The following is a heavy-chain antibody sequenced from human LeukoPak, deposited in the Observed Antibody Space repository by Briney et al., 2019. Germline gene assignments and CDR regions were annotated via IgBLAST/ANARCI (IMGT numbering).Heavy chain of an antibody. CDR1: GYTLTELS. CDR2: FDPEDGET. CDR3: ATADPRFLGVWYYYYMDV. J-gene: IGHJ6*03. Sequence: GASVKVSCKVSGYTLTELSMHWVRQAPGKGLEWMGGFDPEDGETIYAQKFQGRVTMTEDTSTDTAYMELSSLRSEDTAVYYCATADPRFLGVWYYYYMDVWGKGTTVTVSS. D-gene: IGHD3-10*01. V-gene: IGHV1-24*01.